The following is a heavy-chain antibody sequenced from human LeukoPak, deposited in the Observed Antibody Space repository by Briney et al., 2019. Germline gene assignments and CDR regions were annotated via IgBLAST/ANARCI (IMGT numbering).Heavy chain of an antibody. CDR2: INPNSSGT. Sequence: GASVKVSCKASGYTFTGYYMHWVRQAPGQGLDWMGWINPNSSGTNYAQKFQGRVTMTRDTSISTAYMELSRLRSDGTAVYYCARAEDSSGYTWYYFDYWGQGTLVTVSS. D-gene: IGHD3-22*01. CDR3: ARAEDSSGYTWYYFDY. J-gene: IGHJ4*02. V-gene: IGHV1-2*02. CDR1: GYTFTGYY.